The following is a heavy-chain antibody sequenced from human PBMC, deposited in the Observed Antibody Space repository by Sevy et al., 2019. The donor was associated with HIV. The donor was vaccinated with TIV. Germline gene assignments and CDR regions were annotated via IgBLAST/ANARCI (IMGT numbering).Heavy chain of an antibody. J-gene: IGHJ4*02. CDR1: GGTFSSYA. V-gene: IGHV1-69*13. D-gene: IGHD6-19*01. Sequence: ASVKVSCKASGGTFSSYAISWVRQAPGQGLEWMGGIIPIFGTANYAQKFQGRVTITADESTSTAYMELSSLRSEDTAVYYCARWGYSSGSYYFDYWGQGSLVTVSS. CDR2: IIPIFGTA. CDR3: ARWGYSSGSYYFDY.